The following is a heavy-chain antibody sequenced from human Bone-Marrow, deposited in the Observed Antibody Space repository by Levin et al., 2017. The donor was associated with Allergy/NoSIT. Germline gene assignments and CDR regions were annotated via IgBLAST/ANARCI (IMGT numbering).Heavy chain of an antibody. V-gene: IGHV3-23*01. CDR2: TSHDSGNT. CDR1: GFTFRNYG. Sequence: GGSLRLSCAASGFTFRNYGMTWVRQAPGKGLEWVSVTSHDSGNTYYADSVKGRFTMSRDNSKNTLYLQMDSLRLEDTAAYYCARVGALAIERRAPFDYWGQGTLVTVSS. J-gene: IGHJ4*02. CDR3: ARVGALAIERRAPFDY. D-gene: IGHD1-1*01.